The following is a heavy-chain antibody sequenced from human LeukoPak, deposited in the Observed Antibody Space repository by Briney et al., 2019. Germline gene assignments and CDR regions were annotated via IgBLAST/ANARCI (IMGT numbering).Heavy chain of an antibody. V-gene: IGHV1-69*06. CDR2: IIPIFGTA. CDR1: GGTFSSYA. J-gene: IGHJ4*02. Sequence: VASVTVSCKASGGTFSSYAISWVRQAPGQGLEWMGGIIPIFGTANYAQKFQGRVTITADKSTSTAYMELSSLRSEDTAVYYCARGLGDYGDCVDCLYFDYWGQGTLVTVSS. CDR3: ARGLGDYGDCVDCLYFDY. D-gene: IGHD4-17*01.